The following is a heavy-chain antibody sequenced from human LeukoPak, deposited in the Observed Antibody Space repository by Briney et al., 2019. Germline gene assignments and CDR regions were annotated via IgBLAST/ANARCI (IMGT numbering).Heavy chain of an antibody. CDR2: ISTDGSGK. V-gene: IGHV3-30*03. J-gene: IGHJ6*02. D-gene: IGHD4-17*01. CDR3: ARGGRTTWHGMDV. Sequence: PGGSLRLSCAASGFTFSNYGLHWVRQAPGKGLEWVALISTDGSGKNYADSVKGRFTSSRDNSKNTLYLQMNSLRAEDTAVYYCARGGRTTWHGMDVWGQGTTVTVSS. CDR1: GFTFSNYG.